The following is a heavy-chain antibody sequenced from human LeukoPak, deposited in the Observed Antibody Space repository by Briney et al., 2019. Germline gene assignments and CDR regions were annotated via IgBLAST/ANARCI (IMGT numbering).Heavy chain of an antibody. V-gene: IGHV3-9*01. CDR1: GFTFDGYA. J-gene: IGHJ4*02. CDR2: ISWNSGSI. Sequence: GRSLRLSCAASGFTFDGYAMHWVRQAPGKGLEWVSGISWNSGSIGYADSVKGRFTISRDNAKNSLYLQMNSLRAEDTALYYCAKGKSYYYDSSGYYLVYWGQGTLVTVSS. D-gene: IGHD3-22*01. CDR3: AKGKSYYYDSSGYYLVY.